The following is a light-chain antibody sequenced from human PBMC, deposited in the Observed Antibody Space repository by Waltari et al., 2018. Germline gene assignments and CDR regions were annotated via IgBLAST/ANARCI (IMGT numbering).Light chain of an antibody. CDR2: DVH. V-gene: IGLV2-14*03. J-gene: IGLJ3*02. Sequence: QSALTQPASVSGSPGQSITISCTGTNNDVGAYDCVSWYQHHPGKAPQLLIYDVHNRPSGPCNRFSGSKSGNTASLTISGLQAGDEADYYCASKTDGAAVLSGGGTKVTVL. CDR1: NNDVGAYDC. CDR3: ASKTDGAAVL.